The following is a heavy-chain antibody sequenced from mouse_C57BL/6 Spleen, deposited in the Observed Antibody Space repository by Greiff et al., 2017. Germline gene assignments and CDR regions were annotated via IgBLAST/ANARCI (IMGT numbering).Heavy chain of an antibody. CDR2: IYPSDSET. V-gene: IGHV1-61*01. D-gene: IGHD1-1*01. Sequence: QVQLQQSGAELVRPGSSVKLSCKASGYTFTSYWMDWVKQRPGQGLEWIGNIYPSDSETHYNQKFKDKATLTVDKSSSTAYMQLSSLTSEDSAVYYCARRAYGSSCDYWGQGTTLTVSS. CDR1: GYTFTSYW. CDR3: ARRAYGSSCDY. J-gene: IGHJ2*01.